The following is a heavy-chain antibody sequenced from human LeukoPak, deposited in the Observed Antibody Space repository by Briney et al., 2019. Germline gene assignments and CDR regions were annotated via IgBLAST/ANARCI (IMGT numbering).Heavy chain of an antibody. CDR2: IKQDGSEK. CDR3: ARAVRYYDFWSGYYLYYFDY. CDR1: GFTFSSYW. V-gene: IGHV3-7*01. J-gene: IGHJ4*02. D-gene: IGHD3-3*01. Sequence: PGGSLRLSCAASGFTFSSYWMSWVRQAPGKGLEWVANIKQDGSEKYYVDSVKGRFTISRDNAKNSLYLQVNSLRAEDTAVYYCARAVRYYDFWSGYYLYYFDYWGQGTLVTVSS.